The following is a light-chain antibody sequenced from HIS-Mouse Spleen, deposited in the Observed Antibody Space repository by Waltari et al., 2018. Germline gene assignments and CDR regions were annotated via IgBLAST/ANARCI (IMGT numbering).Light chain of an antibody. CDR3: CSYAGSYTFVV. V-gene: IGLV2-11*01. CDR2: EVS. CDR1: SSDVGGYNY. Sequence: QSALTQPRSVSGSPGQSVTISCTGTSSDVGGYNYVSWYQQHPGKAAKLMIYEVSKRPSGVPDRFSGSKSGNAASLTISVLQAEDEADYCCCSYAGSYTFVVFGGGTKLTVL. J-gene: IGLJ2*01.